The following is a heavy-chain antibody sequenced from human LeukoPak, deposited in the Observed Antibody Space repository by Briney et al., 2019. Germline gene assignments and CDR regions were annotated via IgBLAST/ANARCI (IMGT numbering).Heavy chain of an antibody. J-gene: IGHJ6*03. CDR2: IYYSGST. CDR3: ARSVEGYCSGGSCYSYYYYMDV. V-gene: IGHV4-61*01. CDR1: GGSIRTTSYH. Sequence: SETLSLTCSVSGGSIRTTSYHWSWIRQPPGKGLEWIGYIYYSGSTNYNPSLKSRVTISVDTSKNQFSLKLSSVTAADTAVYYCARSVEGYCSGGSCYSYYYYMDVWGKGTTVTVSS. D-gene: IGHD2-15*01.